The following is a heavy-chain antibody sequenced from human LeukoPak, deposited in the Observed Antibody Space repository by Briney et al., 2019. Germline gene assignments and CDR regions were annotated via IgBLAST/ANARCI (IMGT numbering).Heavy chain of an antibody. Sequence: ASVRVSCRASGYTFTDYYIHWVRQAPGQGLEWMGRINPINGDTSHGQKFQGWVTLTRDTSISTAYVDLGRLTSDDTAVYYCARDRGFGAYFYFDLWGRGTLVTVSS. CDR1: GYTFTDYY. CDR3: ARDRGFGAYFYFDL. J-gene: IGHJ2*01. V-gene: IGHV1-2*04. D-gene: IGHD3-10*01. CDR2: INPINGDT.